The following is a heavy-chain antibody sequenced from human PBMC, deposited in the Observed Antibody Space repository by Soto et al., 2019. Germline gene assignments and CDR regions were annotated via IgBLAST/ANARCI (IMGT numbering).Heavy chain of an antibody. CDR2: ISAFNGQT. Sequence: ASVKVSCKASGYTFTSYGVSWVRQAPGQGLEWMGWISAFNGQTNYIQKVQGRVTLTTEASTSTAYMELRSLRSDDTAVYYCARGGDYYYGLDVWGQGTTVTVSS. CDR3: ARGGDYYYGLDV. D-gene: IGHD3-16*01. CDR1: GYTFTSYG. J-gene: IGHJ6*02. V-gene: IGHV1-18*01.